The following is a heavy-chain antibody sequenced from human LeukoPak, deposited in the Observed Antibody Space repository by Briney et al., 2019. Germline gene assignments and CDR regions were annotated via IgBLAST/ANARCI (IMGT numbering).Heavy chain of an antibody. D-gene: IGHD5-12*01. CDR1: GFTFSSYW. Sequence: GGSLRLSCAASGFTFSSYWMHWVRQAPGKGLVWVSRINSDGSSITYADSVKGRFAISRDNAKNALFLQMNSLRVEDTAVYYCAREGRVSGYDFDCWGQGTLVTVSS. CDR2: INSDGSSI. CDR3: AREGRVSGYDFDC. V-gene: IGHV3-74*03. J-gene: IGHJ4*02.